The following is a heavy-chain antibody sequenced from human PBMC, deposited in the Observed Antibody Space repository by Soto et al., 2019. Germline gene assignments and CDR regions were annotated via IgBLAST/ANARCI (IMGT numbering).Heavy chain of an antibody. CDR2: IYPRDSDP. CDR1: GYRFIDYY. D-gene: IGHD1-26*01. CDR3: ARHLSGSSGRSFAFDI. V-gene: IGHV5-51*01. J-gene: IGHJ3*02. Sequence: GESLKISCEGSGYRFIDYYIGWVRQMPGKGLEWMGIIYPRDSDPRYSPSFQGQVTISADESISTAYLQWSSLRASDTAIYYCARHLSGSSGRSFAFDIWGQGTMVTVSS.